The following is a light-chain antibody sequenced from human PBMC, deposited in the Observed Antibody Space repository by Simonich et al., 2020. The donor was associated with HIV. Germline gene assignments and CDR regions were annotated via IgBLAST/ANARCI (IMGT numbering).Light chain of an antibody. J-gene: IGKJ5*01. Sequence: DVVMTQSPLSLPVTLGQPASISCRSSQSLLNSSGYNYLDWYLQKPGQSPQLLIYLGSNRASGDPDRFSGRGSGTDFTLKISRVEAEDVGVYYCMQALQTRTFGQGTRLDIK. CDR2: LGS. V-gene: IGKV2-28*01. CDR3: MQALQTRT. CDR1: QSLLNSSGYNY.